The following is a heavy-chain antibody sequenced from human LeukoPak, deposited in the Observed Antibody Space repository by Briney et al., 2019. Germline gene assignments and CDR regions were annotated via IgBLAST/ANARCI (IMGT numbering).Heavy chain of an antibody. D-gene: IGHD2-21*02. V-gene: IGHV3-48*01. CDR3: ARPYCGGDCYSTYYFDY. Sequence: GGSLRLSCAASGFTFSTYVMNWVRQAPGKGLEWVSYISPTMSTIYYADSVKGRFTISRDNGKKLLYLQMDSLRAEDTAVYYCARPYCGGDCYSTYYFDYWGQGTLVTVSS. J-gene: IGHJ4*02. CDR2: ISPTMSTI. CDR1: GFTFSTYV.